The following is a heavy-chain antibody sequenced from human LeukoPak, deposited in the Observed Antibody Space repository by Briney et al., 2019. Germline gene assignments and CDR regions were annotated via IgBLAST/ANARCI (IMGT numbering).Heavy chain of an antibody. CDR3: ARGFRIAAAADDY. J-gene: IGHJ4*02. V-gene: IGHV1-2*06. Sequence: ASVKVSCKASGYTFTGYYMHWVRQAPGQGLEWMGRINPNSGGTNYAQKFQGRVTMTRDTSISTAYMELSRLRSDDTAVYYCARGFRIAAAADDYWGQGTLVTVSS. CDR1: GYTFTGYY. D-gene: IGHD6-13*01. CDR2: INPNSGGT.